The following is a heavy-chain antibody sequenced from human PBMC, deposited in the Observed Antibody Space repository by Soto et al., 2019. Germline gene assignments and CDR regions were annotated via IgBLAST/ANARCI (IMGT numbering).Heavy chain of an antibody. V-gene: IGHV4-4*07. Sequence: SETLSLTCTVSGGSISSYYWSWIRQPAGKGLEWIGRIYTSGSTNYNPSLKSRVTISVDTSKNQFSLKLSSVTAADTAVYYCARGSRITIFGVVIKFDPWGQGTLVTVSS. J-gene: IGHJ5*02. CDR2: IYTSGST. D-gene: IGHD3-3*01. CDR3: ARGSRITIFGVVIKFDP. CDR1: GGSISSYY.